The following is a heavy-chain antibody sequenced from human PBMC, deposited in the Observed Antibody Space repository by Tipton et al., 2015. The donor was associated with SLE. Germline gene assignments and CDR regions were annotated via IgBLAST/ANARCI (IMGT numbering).Heavy chain of an antibody. V-gene: IGHV4-59*01. CDR3: ARRDGYNGDDAFDL. D-gene: IGHD5-24*01. Sequence: TLSLTCTVSGGSISSYYWSWIRQPPGKGLEWIGYIYYSGIPYCNPSLKSRVTISVDTSKNHFSLKLSSVTAADTAVYYCARRDGYNGDDAFDLWGQGTMVIVSS. J-gene: IGHJ3*01. CDR1: GGSISSYY. CDR2: IYYSGIP.